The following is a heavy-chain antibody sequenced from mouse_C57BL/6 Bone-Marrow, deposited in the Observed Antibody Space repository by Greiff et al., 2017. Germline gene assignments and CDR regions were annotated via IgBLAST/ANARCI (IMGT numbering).Heavy chain of an antibody. CDR2: IDPENGDT. CDR1: GFNIKDAY. CDR3: TTRGYYCAMDY. Sequence: VQLKQSGAELVRPGASVPLSCTASGFNIKDAYMHLVKQRPEHGLEWIGWIDPENGDTSYASKFQVKATLTAATSSNTAYLQLSSLTSEDTAVYYCTTRGYYCAMDYWGQGTSVTVSS. J-gene: IGHJ4*01. D-gene: IGHD2-2*01. V-gene: IGHV14-4*01.